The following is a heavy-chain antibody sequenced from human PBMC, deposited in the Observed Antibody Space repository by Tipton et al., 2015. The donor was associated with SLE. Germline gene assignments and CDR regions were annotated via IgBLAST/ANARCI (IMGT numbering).Heavy chain of an antibody. Sequence: TLSLTCTVSGGSISSYYWSWIRQPPGKGLEWIGYIYYSGSTNYNPSLKSRVTISVDTSKNQFSLKLSSVTAADTAVYYCARGEITVTVFDQWGQGTLVAVSS. CDR1: GGSISSYY. CDR2: IYYSGST. D-gene: IGHD4-17*01. CDR3: ARGEITVTVFDQ. J-gene: IGHJ4*02. V-gene: IGHV4-59*12.